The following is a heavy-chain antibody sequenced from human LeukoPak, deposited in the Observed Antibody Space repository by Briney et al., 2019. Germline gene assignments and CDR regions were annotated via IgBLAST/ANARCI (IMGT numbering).Heavy chain of an antibody. Sequence: GGSLRLSCAASGFTFSNYAMHWVRQAPGKGLEWLAYIRYDGSSKYYADFVKGRFTISRDYSKNTLYLHMNSLRAEDTAVYYCARDQAGSGHYADYWGQGTLVTVSS. J-gene: IGHJ4*02. D-gene: IGHD3-10*01. CDR3: ARDQAGSGHYADY. CDR2: IRYDGSSK. V-gene: IGHV3-30*02. CDR1: GFTFSNYA.